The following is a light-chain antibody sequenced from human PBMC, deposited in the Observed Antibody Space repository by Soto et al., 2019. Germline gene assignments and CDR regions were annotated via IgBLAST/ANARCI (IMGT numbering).Light chain of an antibody. J-gene: IGLJ3*02. CDR1: SGDVGGYNY. CDR2: EVS. CDR3: SSYTSGSTLVV. V-gene: IGLV2-14*01. Sequence: QSALTQPASVSGSPGQSITISCTGTSGDVGGYNYVPWYQHHPGKAPKLMIYEVSNRPLGVSNRFSGSKSGNTASLTISGLQAEDESDYYCSSYTSGSTLVVFGGGTKLTVL.